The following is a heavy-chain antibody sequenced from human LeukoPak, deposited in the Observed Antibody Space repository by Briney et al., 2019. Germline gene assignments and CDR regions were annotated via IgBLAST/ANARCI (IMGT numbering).Heavy chain of an antibody. V-gene: IGHV3-13*04. CDR1: GFAFSSYD. D-gene: IGHD3-10*01. J-gene: IGHJ4*02. CDR2: IGTVGDT. Sequence: GGSLRLSCEASGFAFSSYDMHWVRQVTGKGLEWVSAIGTVGDTYYSGSVKGRFTISRENAKNSLYLQMNSLRAGDTAVYYCAREVSGSGINPLDYWGQGTLVTVSS. CDR3: AREVSGSGINPLDY.